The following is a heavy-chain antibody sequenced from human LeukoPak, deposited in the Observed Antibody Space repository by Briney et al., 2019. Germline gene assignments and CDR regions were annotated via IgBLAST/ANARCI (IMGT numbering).Heavy chain of an antibody. CDR2: ISYDGSNK. CDR3: AKDSITMVRGVRPNWFDP. CDR1: GFTFSSYG. V-gene: IGHV3-30*18. J-gene: IGHJ5*02. Sequence: GGSLRLSCAASGFTFSSYGMHWVRQAPGKGLKWVAAISYDGSNKYYADSVKGRFTISRDNSKNTLYLQMNSLRAEDTAVYYCAKDSITMVRGVRPNWFDPWGQGTLVTVSS. D-gene: IGHD3-10*01.